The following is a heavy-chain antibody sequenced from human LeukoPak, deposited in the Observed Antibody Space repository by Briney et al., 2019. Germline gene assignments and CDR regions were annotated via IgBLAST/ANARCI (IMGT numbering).Heavy chain of an antibody. Sequence: PGGSLRLSCAASGFTFSSYSMNWVRQAPGKGLEWVADIKEDGSVKNYVEYVKGRFTISRDNAKNSLHLQMSSLRVEDTAVYYCARDRAYSTYDYWGQGTLVRVSS. D-gene: IGHD2/OR15-2a*01. J-gene: IGHJ4*02. CDR3: ARDRAYSTYDY. V-gene: IGHV3-7*01. CDR2: IKEDGSVK. CDR1: GFTFSSYS.